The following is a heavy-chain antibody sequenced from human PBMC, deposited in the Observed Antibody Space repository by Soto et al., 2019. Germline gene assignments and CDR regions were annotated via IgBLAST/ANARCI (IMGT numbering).Heavy chain of an antibody. V-gene: IGHV4-59*01. CDR1: GGSISSYY. CDR2: IYYSGTI. D-gene: IGHD6-13*01. CDR3: ARERPITAAGFRRYGMDV. Sequence: SSETLSLTCTVAGGSISSYYWNWIRQPPGKGLEWIGYIYYSGTINYNPSLESRATISVDTSKSQFSLKLSSVTAADTAVYFCARERPITAAGFRRYGMDVWGQGTTVTVSS. J-gene: IGHJ6*01.